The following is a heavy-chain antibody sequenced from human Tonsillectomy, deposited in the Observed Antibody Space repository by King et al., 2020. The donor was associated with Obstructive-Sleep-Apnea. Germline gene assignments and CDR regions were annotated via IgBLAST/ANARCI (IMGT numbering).Heavy chain of an antibody. J-gene: IGHJ6*02. V-gene: IGHV3-7*01. D-gene: IGHD5-18*01. Sequence: QLVQSGGGLVQPGGSLRLSCAASGFTFSSYWMSWVRQAPGKGLEWVANIKEDGSEKFYVDSVKARFTISRDNAKNSLYLQMNSLRAEDTAVYYCARDERQYSYGPFDVWGQGTTVTVSS. CDR3: ARDERQYSYGPFDV. CDR1: GFTFSSYW. CDR2: IKEDGSEK.